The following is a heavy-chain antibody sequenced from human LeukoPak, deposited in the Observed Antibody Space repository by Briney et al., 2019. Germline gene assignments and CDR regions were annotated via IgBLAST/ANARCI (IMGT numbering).Heavy chain of an antibody. V-gene: IGHV1-2*02. CDR1: GYTFTSYG. J-gene: IGHJ4*02. CDR2: INPNSGDT. Sequence: GASVKVSCKASGYTFTSYGISWVRQAPGQGLEWMGWINPNSGDTTYAQKFQGRVTMTRDTSISTAYMELSSLTSDDTAVYYCARGEYRYAVDYWGQGTLVTVSS. D-gene: IGHD5-18*01. CDR3: ARGEYRYAVDY.